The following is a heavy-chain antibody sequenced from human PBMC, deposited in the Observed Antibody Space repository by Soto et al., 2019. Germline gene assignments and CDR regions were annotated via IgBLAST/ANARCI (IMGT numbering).Heavy chain of an antibody. V-gene: IGHV4-31*03. D-gene: IGHD3-10*01. Sequence: KTSETLSLTCSVPGVSVTTGGGYYWSWIRQHPGKGLEWIGYIYYSGSTYYNPSLKSRVTISADPSTNQFSLKMTSVTVADTAVYYCAKDEGLLWSGELLWGQGILVTVSS. CDR2: IYYSGST. J-gene: IGHJ4*02. CDR1: GVSVTTGGGYY. CDR3: AKDEGLLWSGELL.